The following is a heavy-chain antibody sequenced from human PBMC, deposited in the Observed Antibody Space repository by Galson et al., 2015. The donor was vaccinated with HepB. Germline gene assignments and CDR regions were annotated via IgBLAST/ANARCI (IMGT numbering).Heavy chain of an antibody. Sequence: SLRLSCAASGFTFSSYSMNWVRQAPGKGLEWVSYISSSSSTIYYADSVKGRFTISRDNAKNSLYLQMNSPRDEDTAVYYCARGTTVTTYYYYYGMDVWGQGTTVTVSS. CDR3: ARGTTVTTYYYYYGMDV. D-gene: IGHD4-17*01. J-gene: IGHJ6*02. V-gene: IGHV3-48*02. CDR1: GFTFSSYS. CDR2: ISSSSSTI.